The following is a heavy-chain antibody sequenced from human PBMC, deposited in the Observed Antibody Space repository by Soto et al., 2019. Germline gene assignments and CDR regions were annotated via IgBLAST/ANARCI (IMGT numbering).Heavy chain of an antibody. CDR2: ISSSSSYI. CDR3: ARDLGIVVVPAALDPFFDY. D-gene: IGHD2-2*01. Sequence: GSLRLSCAASGFTFSSYSMNWVRQAPGKGLEWVSSISSSSSYIYYADSVKGRFTISRDNAKNSLYLQMNSLRAEDTAVYYCARDLGIVVVPAALDPFFDYWGQGTLVTVSS. V-gene: IGHV3-21*01. CDR1: GFTFSSYS. J-gene: IGHJ4*02.